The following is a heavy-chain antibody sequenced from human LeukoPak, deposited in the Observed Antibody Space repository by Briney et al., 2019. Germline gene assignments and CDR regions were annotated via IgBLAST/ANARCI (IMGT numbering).Heavy chain of an antibody. V-gene: IGHV1-46*01. D-gene: IGHD5-12*01. CDR1: GYTFTSYY. CDR2: INPSGGST. Sequence: ASVKVSCKASGYTFTSYYMHWVRQAPGQGLEWMGIINPSGGSTSYAQKFQGRVTMTRDMSTSTVYMELSSLRSEDTAVYYCARDSGYDGNYYYYYYMDVWGKGTKVAISS. J-gene: IGHJ6*03. CDR3: ARDSGYDGNYYYYYYMDV.